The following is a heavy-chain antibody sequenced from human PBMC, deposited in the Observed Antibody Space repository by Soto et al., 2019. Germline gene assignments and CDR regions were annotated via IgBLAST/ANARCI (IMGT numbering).Heavy chain of an antibody. D-gene: IGHD3-10*01. J-gene: IGHJ5*02. V-gene: IGHV4-30-2*01. CDR1: GDSISSGGYS. Sequence: QLQLQVSGSGLVKPSQTLSLTCAVSGDSISSGGYSWGWIRQPPGKGLEWIGDIYVSGSAYYNPSLQSRVAISVDRSKNQFSLKLSSVTAADTAVYYCARGTAVRGLIRRTYNWFDPWGQGTLVTVSS. CDR3: ARGTAVRGLIRRTYNWFDP. CDR2: IYVSGSA.